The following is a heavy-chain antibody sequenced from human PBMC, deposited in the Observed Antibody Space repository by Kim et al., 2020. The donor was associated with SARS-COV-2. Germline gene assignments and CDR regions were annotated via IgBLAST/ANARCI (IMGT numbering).Heavy chain of an antibody. D-gene: IGHD2-2*01. CDR1: GFTFSDYY. Sequence: GGSLRLSCAASGFTFSDYYMSWIRQAPGKGLEWVSYISSSGSTIYYADSVKGRFTISRDNAKNSLYLQMNSLRAEDTAVYYCARDKFLRVVVPAAIGYWGQGTLVTVSS. V-gene: IGHV3-11*01. CDR2: ISSSGSTI. CDR3: ARDKFLRVVVPAAIGY. J-gene: IGHJ4*02.